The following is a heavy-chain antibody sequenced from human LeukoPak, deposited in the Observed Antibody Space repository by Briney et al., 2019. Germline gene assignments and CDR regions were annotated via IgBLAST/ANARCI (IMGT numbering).Heavy chain of an antibody. V-gene: IGHV4-59*01. J-gene: IGHJ4*02. CDR3: ARGSEGLRLGELSFLFGY. Sequence: SETLSLTCTVSGGSISSYYWSWIRQPPGKGLEWIGYIYYSGSTNYNPSLKSRVTISVDTSKNQFSLKLSSVTAADTAVYYCARGSEGLRLGELSFLFGYWGQGTLVTVSS. CDR1: GGSISSYY. D-gene: IGHD3-16*02. CDR2: IYYSGST.